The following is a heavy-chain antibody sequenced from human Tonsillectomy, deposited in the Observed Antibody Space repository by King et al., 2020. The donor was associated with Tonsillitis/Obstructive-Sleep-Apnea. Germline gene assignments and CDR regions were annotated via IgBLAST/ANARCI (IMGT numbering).Heavy chain of an antibody. J-gene: IGHJ2*01. CDR2: IYSGGST. D-gene: IGHD3-3*01. CDR3: ARTRRDLVWSGKSWYFDL. Sequence: VQLVESGGGLVQPGGSLRLSCAASGFTVSSNYMSWVRQAPGKGLEWVSIIYSGGSTYYADSVKGRFTISRDNSKNTLYLQMNSLRAEDTAVYYCARTRRDLVWSGKSWYFDLWGRGTLVTVAS. V-gene: IGHV3-66*01. CDR1: GFTVSSNY.